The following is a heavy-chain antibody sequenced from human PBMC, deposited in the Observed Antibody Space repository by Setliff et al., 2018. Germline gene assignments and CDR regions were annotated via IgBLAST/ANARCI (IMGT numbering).Heavy chain of an antibody. V-gene: IGHV4-39*01. J-gene: IGHJ5*02. CDR1: GGSVSNSGFF. Sequence: PSETLSLTCTVSGGSVSNSGFFWGWLRQAPGKGLEWIGNIYGSGSSNYNASLKSRLIITRDTSKNQISLKLTSVTAADTAVYYCGRGFSRIEGWGNWFDPWGQGILVTVSS. CDR3: GRGFSRIEGWGNWFDP. CDR2: IYGSGSS. D-gene: IGHD2-15*01.